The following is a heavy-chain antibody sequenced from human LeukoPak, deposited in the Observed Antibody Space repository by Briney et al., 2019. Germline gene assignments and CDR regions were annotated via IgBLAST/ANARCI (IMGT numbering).Heavy chain of an antibody. CDR3: ARSLGYYYDSSGPTVFDI. V-gene: IGHV3-30-3*01. D-gene: IGHD3-22*01. CDR2: ISYDGSNK. CDR1: GFTFNRCW. Sequence: GGSLRLSCVVSGFTFNRCWMNWVRQAPGKGLEWVAVISYDGSNKYYADSVKDRFTISRDNSKNTLYLQMNSLRAEDTAVYYCARSLGYYYDSSGPTVFDIWGQGTMVTVSS. J-gene: IGHJ3*02.